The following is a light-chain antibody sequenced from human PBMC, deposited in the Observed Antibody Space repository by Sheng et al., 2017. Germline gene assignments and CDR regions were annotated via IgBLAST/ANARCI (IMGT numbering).Light chain of an antibody. V-gene: IGLV2-8*01. CDR2: EVT. CDR3: QSYDSSLSGV. Sequence: QSALTQPPSASGSPGQSVTISCTGTSSDVGTYNYVSWYQQHPGKAPKLIIYEVTKRPSGVPDRFSGSKSGTSASLAITGLQAEDEADYYCQSYDSSLSGVFGGGTKLTVL. J-gene: IGLJ2*01. CDR1: SSDVGTYNY.